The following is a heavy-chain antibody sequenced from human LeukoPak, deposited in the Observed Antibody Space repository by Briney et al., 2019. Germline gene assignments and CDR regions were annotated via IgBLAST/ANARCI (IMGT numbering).Heavy chain of an antibody. CDR3: ARGGSYIAVAAPFDY. D-gene: IGHD6-19*01. V-gene: IGHV3-13*01. CDR1: GFTFSSYD. Sequence: GGSLRLSCAASGFTFSSYDMHWVRQAPGKGLEWVSAIGTAGDTYYPGSVKGRFTISRENAKNSLYLQMNSLRAGDTAVYYCARGGSYIAVAAPFDYWGQGTLVTVSS. CDR2: IGTAGDT. J-gene: IGHJ4*02.